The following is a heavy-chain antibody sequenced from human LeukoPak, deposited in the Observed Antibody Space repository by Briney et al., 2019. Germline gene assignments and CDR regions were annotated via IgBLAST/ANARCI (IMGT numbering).Heavy chain of an antibody. CDR2: ISYSGYA. D-gene: IGHD4/OR15-4a*01. V-gene: IGHV4-59*01. CDR3: ARGQNDYGGMVFDY. J-gene: IGHJ4*02. Sequence: SETLSLTCTVSGDSISRYYWGWIRQAPGKGLESFGFISYSGYASYNPSLKSRVTLSRDTSKNQFSLRLSSVTAADTAVYFCARGQNDYGGMVFDYWGQGILVTVS. CDR1: GDSISRYY.